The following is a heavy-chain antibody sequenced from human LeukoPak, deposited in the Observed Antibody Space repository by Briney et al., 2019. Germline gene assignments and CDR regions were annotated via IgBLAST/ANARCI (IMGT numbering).Heavy chain of an antibody. J-gene: IGHJ4*02. Sequence: SQTLSFTCTVSGGSISSGGYYWSWIRQHPGKGLEWIGYIYYSGSTYYNPSLKSRVTISVDTSKNQFSLKLSSVTAADTAVYYCAREPGLGDPAFDYWGQGTLVTVSS. CDR3: AREPGLGDPAFDY. D-gene: IGHD3-10*01. CDR1: GGSISSGGYY. V-gene: IGHV4-31*03. CDR2: IYYSGST.